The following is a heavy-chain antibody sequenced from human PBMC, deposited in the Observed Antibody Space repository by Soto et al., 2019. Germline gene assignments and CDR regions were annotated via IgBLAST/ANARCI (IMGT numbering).Heavy chain of an antibody. CDR3: ARDAAAGPNWFDP. J-gene: IGHJ5*02. Sequence: SVKVSCKASGGTFSIYAISWVRPAPGQGLEWMGGIIPIFGTANYAQKFQGRGTITADESTSTAYMELSSLRSADTAVYYCARDAAAGPNWFDPWGQGTLVTVSS. D-gene: IGHD6-13*01. V-gene: IGHV1-69*13. CDR1: GGTFSIYA. CDR2: IIPIFGTA.